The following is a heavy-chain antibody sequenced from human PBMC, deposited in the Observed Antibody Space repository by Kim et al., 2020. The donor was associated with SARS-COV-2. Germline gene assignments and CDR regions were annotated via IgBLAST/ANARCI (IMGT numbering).Heavy chain of an antibody. Sequence: ASVKVSCKASGYTFTSYAMHWVRQAPGQRLEWMGWINAGNGNTKYSQKFQGRVTITRDTSASTAYMELSSLRSEDTAVYYCARSPDTVTTRVYWFDPWGQGTLVTVSS. CDR2: INAGNGNT. V-gene: IGHV1-3*01. J-gene: IGHJ5*02. CDR3: ARSPDTVTTRVYWFDP. D-gene: IGHD4-17*01. CDR1: GYTFTSYA.